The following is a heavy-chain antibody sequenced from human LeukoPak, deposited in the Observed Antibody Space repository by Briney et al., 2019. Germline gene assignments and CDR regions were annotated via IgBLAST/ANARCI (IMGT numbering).Heavy chain of an antibody. V-gene: IGHV1-2*06. CDR1: GYTFTGYY. D-gene: IGHD2-2*02. Sequence: ASVKVSCKASGYTFTGYYMHWVRQAPGQGLEWMGRINPNSGGTNYAQKFQGRVTMTRDTSISTAYMELSRLRSDGTAVYYCARPSLGYCSSTSCDMNYWGQGTLVTVSS. CDR2: INPNSGGT. J-gene: IGHJ4*02. CDR3: ARPSLGYCSSTSCDMNY.